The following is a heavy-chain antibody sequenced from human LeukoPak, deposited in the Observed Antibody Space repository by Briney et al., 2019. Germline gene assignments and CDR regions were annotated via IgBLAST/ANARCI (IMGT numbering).Heavy chain of an antibody. CDR2: IYSGGTT. Sequence: GGSPRLSCAAPGFIFDNYAIHWVRQAPGKGLEWVSVIYSGGTTYYADSVKGRFTISRDSSKNTLYLQMNSLRAEDTAVYYCARGGGPYYFDYWGQGTLVTVSS. D-gene: IGHD3-16*01. J-gene: IGHJ4*02. V-gene: IGHV3-66*01. CDR3: ARGGGPYYFDY. CDR1: GFIFDNYA.